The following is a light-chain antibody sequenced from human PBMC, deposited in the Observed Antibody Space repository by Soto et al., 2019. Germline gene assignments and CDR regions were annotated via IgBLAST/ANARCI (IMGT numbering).Light chain of an antibody. V-gene: IGKV1-39*01. CDR1: QSVDSY. J-gene: IGKJ4*01. CDR2: AAS. Sequence: DKQMTQYPSSLSASIGDRVTITCRASQSVDSYLNWYQQKPGKAPKLLIYAASTLQSGVPSRFSGSGSGTDFTLTISSLQPEDFATYYCQQSYSTPYTFGEGNKVEIK. CDR3: QQSYSTPYT.